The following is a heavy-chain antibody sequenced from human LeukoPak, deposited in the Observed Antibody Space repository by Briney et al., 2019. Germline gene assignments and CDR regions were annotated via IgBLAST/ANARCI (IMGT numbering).Heavy chain of an antibody. Sequence: PSETLSLTCTVSGYSISSGYYWGWIRQPPGKGLEWIGSIYHSGSTYYNPSLKSRVTISVDTSKNQFSLKLNSVTAADTAVYYCASQITMVRGAFLGAFDIWGQGTMVTVSS. CDR3: ASQITMVRGAFLGAFDI. CDR1: GYSISSGYY. J-gene: IGHJ3*02. V-gene: IGHV4-38-2*02. D-gene: IGHD3-10*01. CDR2: IYHSGST.